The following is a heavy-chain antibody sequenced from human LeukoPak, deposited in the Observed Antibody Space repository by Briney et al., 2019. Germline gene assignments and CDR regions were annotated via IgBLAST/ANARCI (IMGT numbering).Heavy chain of an antibody. J-gene: IGHJ1*01. D-gene: IGHD1-7*01. CDR2: INHSGST. CDR1: GGSFSGYY. CDR3: ARGPPGWNYLKTKYFQH. Sequence: SETLSLTCAVYGGSFSGYYWSWIRQPPGKGLEWIGEINHSGSTNYNPSLKSRVTISVDTSKNQFSLKLSSVTAADTAVYYCARGPPGWNYLKTKYFQHWGQGTLVTVSS. V-gene: IGHV4-34*01.